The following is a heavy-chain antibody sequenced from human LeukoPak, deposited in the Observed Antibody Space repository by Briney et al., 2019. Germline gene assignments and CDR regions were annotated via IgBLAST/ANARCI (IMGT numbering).Heavy chain of an antibody. J-gene: IGHJ2*01. CDR1: GFTFSSYA. Sequence: PGGSLRLSCAASGFTFSSYAMHWVRQAPGKGLEYVSAISSNGGSTYYANSVKGRFTISRDNSKNTLYLQMGSLRAEDMAVYYCAREGSGWSQKHWYFDLWGRGTLVTVSS. V-gene: IGHV3-64*01. CDR3: AREGSGWSQKHWYFDL. CDR2: ISSNGGST. D-gene: IGHD6-19*01.